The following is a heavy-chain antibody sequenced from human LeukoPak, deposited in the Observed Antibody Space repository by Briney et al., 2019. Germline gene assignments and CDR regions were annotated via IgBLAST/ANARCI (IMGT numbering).Heavy chain of an antibody. D-gene: IGHD3-3*01. CDR3: AKDEKNDFWSGYDSPNFDY. CDR1: GFTFSSYS. CDR2: ISSSSSYI. V-gene: IGHV3-21*01. J-gene: IGHJ4*02. Sequence: TGGSLRLSRAASGFTFSSYSMNWVRQAPGKGLEWVSSISSSSSYIYYADSVKGRFTISRDNAKNSLYLQMNSLRAEDTAVYYCAKDEKNDFWSGYDSPNFDYWGQGTLVTVSS.